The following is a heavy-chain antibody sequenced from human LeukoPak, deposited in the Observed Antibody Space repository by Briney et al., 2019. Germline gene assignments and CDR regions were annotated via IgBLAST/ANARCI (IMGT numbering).Heavy chain of an antibody. J-gene: IGHJ5*02. CDR2: IIPIFGTA. Sequence: ASVKVSCKASGYTFTGYYMHWVRQAPGQGLEWMGGIIPIFGTANYAQKFQGRVTITADKSTSTAYMELSSLRSEDTAVYYCARGGSRGRMFSSSWYDDWFDPWGQGTLVTVSS. V-gene: IGHV1-69*06. D-gene: IGHD6-13*01. CDR1: GYTFTGYY. CDR3: ARGGSRGRMFSSSWYDDWFDP.